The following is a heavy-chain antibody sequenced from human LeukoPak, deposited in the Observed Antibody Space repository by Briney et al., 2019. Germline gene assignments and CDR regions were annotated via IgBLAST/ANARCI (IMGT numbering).Heavy chain of an antibody. D-gene: IGHD2-2*01. Sequence: GGSLRLSCAAPGFTFSSYGMHWVSQAPGKGLEWVAFIRYDGSNKYYADSVKGRFTISRDNSKTTLYLQMNSLRAEDTAVYFCARGGDIVVVPAARKGYMDVWGKGTTVTVSS. CDR3: ARGGDIVVVPAARKGYMDV. V-gene: IGHV3-30*02. CDR1: GFTFSSYG. CDR2: IRYDGSNK. J-gene: IGHJ6*03.